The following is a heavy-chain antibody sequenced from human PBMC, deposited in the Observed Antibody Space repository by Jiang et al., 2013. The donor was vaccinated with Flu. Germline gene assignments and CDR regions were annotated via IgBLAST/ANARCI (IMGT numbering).Heavy chain of an antibody. CDR3: ARARGGYCSGGSCSHNFDY. V-gene: IGHV4-31*03. CDR1: GGSISSGGYF. J-gene: IGHJ4*02. CDR2: IYYSGTT. Sequence: GSGLVKPSQTLSLTCSVSGGSISSGGYFWSWIRQHPGKGLEWIGYIYYSGTTYYSPSLKSRLTISRDTSKNQFSLKLTSVTVADTAVYYCARARGGYCSGGSCSHNFDYWGPGTPVTVSS. D-gene: IGHD2-15*01.